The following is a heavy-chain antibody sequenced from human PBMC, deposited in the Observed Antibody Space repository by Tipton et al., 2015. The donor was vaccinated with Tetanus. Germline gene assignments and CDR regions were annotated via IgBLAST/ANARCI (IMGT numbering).Heavy chain of an antibody. CDR1: GGSFSGYY. J-gene: IGHJ4*02. CDR2: INHSGST. CDR3: ARGYIRAGDLAY. D-gene: IGHD7-27*01. V-gene: IGHV4-34*01. Sequence: TLSLTCAVYGGSFSGYYWSWIRQPPGKGLEWIGEINHSGSTNYNPSLKSRVTISVDTSKNQFSLKLRSVTAADTAGYYCARGYIRAGDLAYWGQGTLVTVSS.